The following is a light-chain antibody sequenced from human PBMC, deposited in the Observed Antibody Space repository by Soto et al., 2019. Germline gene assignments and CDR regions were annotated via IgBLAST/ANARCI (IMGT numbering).Light chain of an antibody. Sequence: QSALTQPASVSGSPGQSITISCTGTSSDIGYYDSVSWYQRHPGRVPKLIIYDVSGRPSGVSNRFSGSKFGVTASLTISGLQADDEADYYCASYPYTKPHVVFGGGTKLTVL. CDR3: ASYPYTKPHVV. J-gene: IGLJ2*01. V-gene: IGLV2-14*03. CDR2: DVS. CDR1: SSDIGYYDS.